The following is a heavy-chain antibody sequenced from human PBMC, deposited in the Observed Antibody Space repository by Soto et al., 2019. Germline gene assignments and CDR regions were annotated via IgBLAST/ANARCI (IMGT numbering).Heavy chain of an antibody. CDR2: ISSNSGSL. Sequence: VQLEESGGGLVQPGRSLRLSCVASGFTFDNYAMHWVRQAPGKGLEWVSGISSNSGSLGYADSVKGRFTVSRDNAKNCLDLQVNSLRVEDTALYYCAKGVSTSWLRDGFDIWGQGTMVTASS. J-gene: IGHJ3*02. CDR1: GFTFDNYA. D-gene: IGHD2-2*01. CDR3: AKGVSTSWLRDGFDI. V-gene: IGHV3-9*01.